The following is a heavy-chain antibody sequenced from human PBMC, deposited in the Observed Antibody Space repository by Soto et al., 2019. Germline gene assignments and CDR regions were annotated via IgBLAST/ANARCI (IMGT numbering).Heavy chain of an antibody. D-gene: IGHD4-17*01. CDR2: ISYDGNNK. CDR3: AKDHLPSTVTTPGY. CDR1: GFTFSTYG. J-gene: IGHJ4*02. V-gene: IGHV3-30*18. Sequence: QVQLVESGGGVVQPGRSLRLSCAASGFTFSTYGMHWVHQAPGKGLGWVAVISYDGNNKYYADSVKGRFTIARDNSKNTLFLQMDSLRAEDTAVYYCAKDHLPSTVTTPGYWGQGTLVTVSS.